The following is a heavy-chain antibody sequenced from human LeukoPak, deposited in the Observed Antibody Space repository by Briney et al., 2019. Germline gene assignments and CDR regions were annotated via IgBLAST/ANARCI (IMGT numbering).Heavy chain of an antibody. V-gene: IGHV3-11*04. D-gene: IGHD1-1*01. CDR1: GGSFSDYY. Sequence: LSLTCAVYGGSFSDYYMSWIRQAPGKGLEWVSYISSSGSTIYYADSVKGRFTISRDNAKNSLYLQMNSLRVEDTAMYYCARCTTGRTFGSLREIKRSREIDYWDQGTLVTVSS. J-gene: IGHJ4*02. CDR2: ISSSGSTI. CDR3: ARCTTGRTFGSLREIKRSREIDY.